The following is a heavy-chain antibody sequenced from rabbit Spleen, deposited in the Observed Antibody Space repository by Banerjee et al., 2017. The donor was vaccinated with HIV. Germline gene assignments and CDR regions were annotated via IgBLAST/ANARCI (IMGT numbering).Heavy chain of an antibody. CDR1: GFSFSSSYY. CDR2: IYPDGSGST. V-gene: IGHV1S40*01. Sequence: QSLEESGGDMVKPGASLTLTCTASGFSFSSSYYICWVRQAPGKGPGWIGCIYPDGSGSTAYANWAKGRFTISKASSATVTLQMTSLTAADTATYFCARGSAAMTMMITGFYLNLWGQGTLVTVS. D-gene: IGHD2-1*01. CDR3: ARGSAAMTMMITGFYLNL. J-gene: IGHJ4*01.